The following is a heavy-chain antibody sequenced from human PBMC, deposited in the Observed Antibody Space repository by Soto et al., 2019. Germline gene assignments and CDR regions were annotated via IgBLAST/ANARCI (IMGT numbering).Heavy chain of an antibody. V-gene: IGHV4-59*01. Sequence: SETLSLTCPVSGCSISSYYWSWIRQPPGKGLEWIGYIYYSGSTNYNPSLKSRVTISVDTSKNQFSLKLSSVTAADTAVYYCASPGRGYSGYGLGYWGQGTLVTVSS. CDR2: IYYSGST. J-gene: IGHJ4*02. CDR3: ASPGRGYSGYGLGY. D-gene: IGHD5-12*01. CDR1: GCSISSYY.